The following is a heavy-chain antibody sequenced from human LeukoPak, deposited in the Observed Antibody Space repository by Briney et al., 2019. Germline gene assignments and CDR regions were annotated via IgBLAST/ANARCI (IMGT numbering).Heavy chain of an antibody. J-gene: IGHJ4*02. V-gene: IGHV4-59*08. D-gene: IGHD5-24*01. CDR1: GGSISSYY. CDR2: IYYSGST. Sequence: PSETLSLTCTVSGGSISSYYWSWIRQPPGKGLEWIGYIYYSGSTNYNPSLKSRVTISVDTSKNQFSLKLSSVTAADTAVYYCARQGGGWLQLLDYWGQGTLVTVSS. CDR3: ARQGGGWLQLLDY.